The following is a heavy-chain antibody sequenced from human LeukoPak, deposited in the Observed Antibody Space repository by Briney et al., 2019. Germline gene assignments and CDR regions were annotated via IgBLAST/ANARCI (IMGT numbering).Heavy chain of an antibody. CDR1: GFSFSGHSITFNTYS. J-gene: IGHJ6*02. V-gene: IGHV3-21*01. CDR3: ARTNFGPYCSSSYCYATGMDI. D-gene: IGHD2-2*01. CDR2: ISSSSDNI. Sequence: PGGSLRLSCAASGFSFSGHSITFNTYSMNWVRQAPGKGLEWVSLISSSSDNIYYADSVKGRFTISRDNAKNSLFLQMNSLRAEDTAVYYCARTNFGPYCSSSYCYATGMDIWGPGTTVTVSS.